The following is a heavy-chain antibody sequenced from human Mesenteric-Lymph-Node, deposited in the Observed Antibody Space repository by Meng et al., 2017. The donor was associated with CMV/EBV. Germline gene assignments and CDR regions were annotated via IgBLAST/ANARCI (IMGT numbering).Heavy chain of an antibody. CDR3: ARMSVGLDSRDYFDY. V-gene: IGHV1-69*04. Sequence: SGYTFTSYDINWVRQATGQGLEWMGRIIPILGIANYAQKFQGRVTITADKSTSTAYMELSSLRSEDTAVYYCARMSVGLDSRDYFDYWGQGTLVTVSS. CDR2: IIPILGIA. D-gene: IGHD2-2*03. J-gene: IGHJ4*02. CDR1: GYTFTSYD.